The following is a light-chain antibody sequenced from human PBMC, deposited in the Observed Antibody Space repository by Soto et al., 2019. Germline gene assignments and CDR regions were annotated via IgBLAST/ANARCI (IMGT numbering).Light chain of an antibody. CDR1: TSDVGGYNY. Sequence: QSVLTQPASVSGSPGQSITISCTGTTSDVGGYNYFSWYQQHPGKAPKLMIYEVSNRPSGVSNRCSGSKSGNTASLTISGLQAEDATDYYRGSYSRSSSLEVFGTGTKLTVL. CDR2: EVS. V-gene: IGLV2-14*01. CDR3: GSYSRSSSLEV. J-gene: IGLJ1*01.